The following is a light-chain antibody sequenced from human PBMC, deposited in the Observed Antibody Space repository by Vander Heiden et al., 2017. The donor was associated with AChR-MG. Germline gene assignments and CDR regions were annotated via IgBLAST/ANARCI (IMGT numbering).Light chain of an antibody. CDR2: LGS. Sequence: DTVMTQSPPSRAVTPGEPASISCRSSQSLLHSNGYNYVDWYLQKPGQSPQLLVYLGSYRASGVPDRFSGSGSGTDFTLKISRVDAEDVGVYYCMQALQTPSTFGLGTKLEIK. CDR3: MQALQTPST. J-gene: IGKJ2*01. V-gene: IGKV2-28*01. CDR1: QSLLHSNGYNY.